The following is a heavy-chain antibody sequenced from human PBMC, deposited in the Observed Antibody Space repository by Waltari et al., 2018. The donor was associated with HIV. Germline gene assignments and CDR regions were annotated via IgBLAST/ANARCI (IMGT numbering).Heavy chain of an antibody. CDR1: GFTVSSYE. Sequence: EMQLVESGGGLVQPGGSLRLSCVASGFTVSSYEMNWVRSVPGKGLECISNIGSSAKTISYADSVKGRFTFSRDNAKKSLFLQMNSLRVEDTAVYWCARVNQVLYYGMDVWGQGTTVTVSS. V-gene: IGHV3-48*03. CDR2: IGSSAKTI. CDR3: ARVNQVLYYGMDV. D-gene: IGHD2-2*02. J-gene: IGHJ6*02.